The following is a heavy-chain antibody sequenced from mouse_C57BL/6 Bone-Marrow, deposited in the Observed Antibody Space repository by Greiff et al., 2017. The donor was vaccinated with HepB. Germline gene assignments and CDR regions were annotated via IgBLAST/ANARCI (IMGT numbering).Heavy chain of an antibody. V-gene: IGHV1-72*01. Sequence: QIQLQQPGAELVKPGASVKLSCKASGYTFTSYWMHWVKQRPGRGLEGIGRIDPNSGGTKYNEKFKSKATLTVDKPSSTAYIQLSSLTSEDSAVYYCASSYIYLDYWGQRTSVTVSS. CDR1: GYTFTSYW. CDR3: ASSYIYLDY. J-gene: IGHJ4*01. D-gene: IGHD1-3*01. CDR2: IDPNSGGT.